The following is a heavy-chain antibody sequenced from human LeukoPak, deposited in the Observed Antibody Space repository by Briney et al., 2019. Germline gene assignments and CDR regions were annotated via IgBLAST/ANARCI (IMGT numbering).Heavy chain of an antibody. V-gene: IGHV3-74*01. CDR1: GFTFGSYW. CDR3: ARKGLRFDAFDI. Sequence: GGSLRLSCAASGFTFGSYWMHWVRQAPGKGLVWVSRTDSDVSTTSYADSVKGRFTISRDNAKNTLYLQMNCLRAEDTAVYYCARKGLRFDAFDIWGQGTMVTVSS. CDR2: TDSDVSTT. D-gene: IGHD3-10*01. J-gene: IGHJ3*02.